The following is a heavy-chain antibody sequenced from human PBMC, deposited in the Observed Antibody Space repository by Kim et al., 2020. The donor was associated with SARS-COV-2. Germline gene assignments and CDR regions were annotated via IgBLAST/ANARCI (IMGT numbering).Heavy chain of an antibody. V-gene: IGHV3-30-3*01. CDR2: ISYDGSNK. CDR1: GFTFSSYA. CDR3: ARVRKRYYYYGMDV. J-gene: IGHJ6*02. Sequence: GGSLRLSCAASGFTFSSYAMHWVRQAPGKGLEWVAVISYDGSNKYYADSVKGRFTISRDNSKNTLYLQMNSLRAEDTAVYYCARVRKRYYYYGMDVWGQGTTVTVSS.